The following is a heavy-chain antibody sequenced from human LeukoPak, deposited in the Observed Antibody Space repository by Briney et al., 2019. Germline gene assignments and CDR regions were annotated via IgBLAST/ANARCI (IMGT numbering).Heavy chain of an antibody. V-gene: IGHV3-74*01. Sequence: PGGSLRLSCAASGFTFSSYWMHWVRQAPGKGLVWVSRINSDGSSTSYADSVKGRFTISRDNAKNTLYLQMNSPRAEDTAVYYCARAKYYDSSGLYYFDYWGQGTLVTVSS. CDR1: GFTFSSYW. D-gene: IGHD3-22*01. CDR2: INSDGSST. J-gene: IGHJ4*02. CDR3: ARAKYYDSSGLYYFDY.